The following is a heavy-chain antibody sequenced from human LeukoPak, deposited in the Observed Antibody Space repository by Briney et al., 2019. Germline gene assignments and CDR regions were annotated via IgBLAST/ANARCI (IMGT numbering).Heavy chain of an antibody. V-gene: IGHV3-7*01. CDR1: GFTFSSYW. CDR2: IKQDGSEK. CDR3: ARSRRIAAAGKNDAFDI. D-gene: IGHD6-13*01. Sequence: HPGGSLRLSCAASGFTFSSYWMSWVRQAPGKGLEWVANIKQDGSEKYYVDSVKGRFTISRDNAKNSLYLQMNSLRAEDTAVYYCARSRRIAAAGKNDAFDIWGQGTMVTVSS. J-gene: IGHJ3*02.